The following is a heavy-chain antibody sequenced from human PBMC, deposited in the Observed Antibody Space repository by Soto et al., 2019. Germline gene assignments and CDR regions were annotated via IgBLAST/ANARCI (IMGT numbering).Heavy chain of an antibody. D-gene: IGHD3-10*01. CDR3: ATYGSGTYKPTTFDY. CDR2: IYYSGST. Sequence: QVQLQESGPGLVKPSQTLSLTCTVSGGSISSGGYYWSWIRQHPGKGLEWIGYIYYSGSTYYNPSLKIRVTISVDTSKHQFSLKLSSVTAADTAVYDCATYGSGTYKPTTFDYWGQGTLVTVSS. J-gene: IGHJ4*02. CDR1: GGSISSGGYY. V-gene: IGHV4-31*03.